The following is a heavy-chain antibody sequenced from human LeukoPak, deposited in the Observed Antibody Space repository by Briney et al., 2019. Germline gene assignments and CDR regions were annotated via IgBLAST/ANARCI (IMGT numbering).Heavy chain of an antibody. CDR2: ISSSSSYT. J-gene: IGHJ4*02. D-gene: IGHD1-1*01. CDR3: ARYNSGTIDY. CDR1: GFTFSDYY. Sequence: GGSLRLSCAASGFTFSDYYMSWIRQAPGKGLEWVSYISSSSSYTNYADSVKGRFTISRDNSKNTLYLQMDSLRAEDTAVYYCARYNSGTIDYWGQGTLVTVSS. V-gene: IGHV3-11*06.